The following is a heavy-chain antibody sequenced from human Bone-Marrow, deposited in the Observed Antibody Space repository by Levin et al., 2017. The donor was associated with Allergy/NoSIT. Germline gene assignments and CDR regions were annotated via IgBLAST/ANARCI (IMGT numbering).Heavy chain of an antibody. CDR2: ISGSGSST. CDR1: GFIFRTYS. J-gene: IGHJ6*02. Sequence: QPGESLKISCAASGFIFRTYSMNWVRQSPGKGLEWVSGISGSGSSTDYAESVKGHFTISRDNTRSTLYLQMSSLKVEDTAVYYCAKVRGSAMDVWGQGTTVTVSS. V-gene: IGHV3-23*01. CDR3: AKVRGSAMDV.